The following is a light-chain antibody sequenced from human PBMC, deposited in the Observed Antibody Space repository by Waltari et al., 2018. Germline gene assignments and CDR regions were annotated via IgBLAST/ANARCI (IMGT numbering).Light chain of an antibody. V-gene: IGKV1-12*01. Sequence: DIQMTQSPSSLSTSVGDRVTISCRASQGIGTSLAWYQQKPGNAPQLLIFAASTLQSGVPSRFSGSGSGTDFTLTINGLQPEDFATYYCQQAGSFPFTFGPGTKVDFK. CDR2: AAS. CDR3: QQAGSFPFT. J-gene: IGKJ3*01. CDR1: QGIGTS.